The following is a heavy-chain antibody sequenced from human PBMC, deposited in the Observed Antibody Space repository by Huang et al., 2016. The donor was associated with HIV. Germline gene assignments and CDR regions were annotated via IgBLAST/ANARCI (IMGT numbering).Heavy chain of an antibody. CDR2: ISPSSSFI. CDR3: ARDRGQQLSPFDS. D-gene: IGHD6-13*01. J-gene: IGHJ4*02. V-gene: IGHV3-21*01. CDR1: GFSLDRYN. Sequence: EVQLVESGGGLVKPGGSLRLSCAAAGFSLDRYNIYWVRQTSGNGVQWVSSISPSSSFIDYADSVKGRFSISRDNAKNSLYLQMNNLRGEDTAVYYCARDRGQQLSPFDSWGQGTLVTVSS.